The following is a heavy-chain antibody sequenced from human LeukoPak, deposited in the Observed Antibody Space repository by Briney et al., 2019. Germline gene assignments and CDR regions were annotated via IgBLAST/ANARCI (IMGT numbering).Heavy chain of an antibody. CDR2: IKRKIDGGTT. CDR3: TTNTAMVSSRMDF. D-gene: IGHD5-18*01. J-gene: IGHJ6*02. V-gene: IGHV3-15*01. Sequence: KTGGSLRLSCAASGFTFTNAWMSWVRQAPGKGLEWVGCIKRKIDGGTTDYAAPVKGRFTISRDDSKNTLYLQMNSLKTEDTAVYYCTTNTAMVSSRMDFWGQGTTVTVSS. CDR1: GFTFTNAW.